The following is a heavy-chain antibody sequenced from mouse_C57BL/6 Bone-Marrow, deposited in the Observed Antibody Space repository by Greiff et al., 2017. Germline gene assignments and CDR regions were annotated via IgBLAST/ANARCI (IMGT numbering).Heavy chain of an antibody. J-gene: IGHJ1*03. CDR3: ERGRYYCGSSFYWYFDV. D-gene: IGHD1-1*01. Sequence: VQLKESGPELVKPGASVKMSCKASGYTFTDYNMHWVKQSHGKSLEWIGYINPNNGGTSYNQKFKGKATLTVNTSSSTAYMELRSLTSADSAVYYCERGRYYCGSSFYWYFDVGGTETTVTVSS. CDR2: INPNNGGT. V-gene: IGHV1-22*01. CDR1: GYTFTDYN.